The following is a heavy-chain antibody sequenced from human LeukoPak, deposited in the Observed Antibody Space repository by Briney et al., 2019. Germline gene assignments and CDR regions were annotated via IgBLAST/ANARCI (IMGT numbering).Heavy chain of an antibody. CDR1: GGTFSSYA. Sequence: SVKVSCKASGGTFSSYAISWVRQAPGQGLEWMGGIIPIFGTANYAQKFQGRVTITADKSTSTAYMELSGLRSEDTAVYYCARRGITMVRDPHGGWFDPWGQGTLVTVSS. V-gene: IGHV1-69*06. D-gene: IGHD3-10*01. J-gene: IGHJ5*02. CDR2: IIPIFGTA. CDR3: ARRGITMVRDPHGGWFDP.